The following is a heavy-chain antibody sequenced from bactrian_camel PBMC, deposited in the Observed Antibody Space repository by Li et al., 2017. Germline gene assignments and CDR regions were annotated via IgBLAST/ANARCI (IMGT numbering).Heavy chain of an antibody. V-gene: IGHV3S53*01. CDR1: GIASTRCG. Sequence: VESGGGSAQAGGSLELSCTAPGIASTRCGMDWYRETAENEREWVAAINRDGTTRYADSVKGRFTISQDTVKRILYLQMDNLKSEDTGIYYCAAGRLRNGYCYFLLNRLAYNNWGQGTQVTVS. D-gene: IGHD2*01. CDR3: AAGRLRNGYCYFLLNRLAYNN. J-gene: IGHJ4*01. CDR2: INRDGTT.